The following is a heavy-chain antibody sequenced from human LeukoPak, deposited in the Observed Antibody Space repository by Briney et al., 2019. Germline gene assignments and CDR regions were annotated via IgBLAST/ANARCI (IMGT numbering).Heavy chain of an antibody. V-gene: IGHV4-30-4*08. J-gene: IGHJ4*02. Sequence: SQTVSLTCTVSGGSINRGDYYWSWIRQPPGKALEWIGYIYYSGSTYYNPSLKSRVTISVDTSKNQFSLKLSSVTAADTAVYYCAAQPNPWNWGSYEFDYWGQGTLVTVSS. D-gene: IGHD1-26*01. CDR2: IYYSGST. CDR3: AAQPNPWNWGSYEFDY. CDR1: GGSINRGDYY.